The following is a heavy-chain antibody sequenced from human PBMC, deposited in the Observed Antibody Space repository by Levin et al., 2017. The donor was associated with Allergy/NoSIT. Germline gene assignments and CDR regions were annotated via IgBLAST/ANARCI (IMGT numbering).Heavy chain of an antibody. V-gene: IGHV3-30-3*01. Sequence: GESLKISCAASGFTFSSYAMHWVRQAPGKGLEWVAVISYDGSNKYYADSVKGRFTISRDNSKNTLYLQMNSLRAEDTAVYYCARAGGTEQQLVGYWGQGTLVTVSS. CDR1: GFTFSSYA. CDR2: ISYDGSNK. CDR3: ARAGGTEQQLVGY. J-gene: IGHJ4*02. D-gene: IGHD6-13*01.